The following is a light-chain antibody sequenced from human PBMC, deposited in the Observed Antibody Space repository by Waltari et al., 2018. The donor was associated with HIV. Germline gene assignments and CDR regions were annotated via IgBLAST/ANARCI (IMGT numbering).Light chain of an antibody. CDR3: QAWDSSTNVV. CDR2: QDT. J-gene: IGLJ2*01. CDR1: KLGARY. V-gene: IGLV3-1*01. Sequence: SYELTQPPSVSVSPGQTASITCSGDKLGARYACWYQQRPGQSPVLVMYQDTKRPSGIPERFSGSNSGNTATLTISGTQAVDEADYYCQAWDSSTNVVFGGGTKLTVL.